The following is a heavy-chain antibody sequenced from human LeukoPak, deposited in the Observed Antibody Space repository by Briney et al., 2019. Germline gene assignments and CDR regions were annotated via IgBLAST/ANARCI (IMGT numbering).Heavy chain of an antibody. D-gene: IGHD5-18*01. V-gene: IGHV3-74*01. CDR2: INRDGSST. CDR1: GFTFSSDW. Sequence: PGGSLRLSCAAPGFTFSSDWMHWVRQAPGKGLVWVSRINRDGSSTSYADSVKGRFTISRDNAKSTLYLQMNSLRAEDTAVYYCARDRNTAMVKSYYGMDVWGQGTTVTVSS. CDR3: ARDRNTAMVKSYYGMDV. J-gene: IGHJ6*02.